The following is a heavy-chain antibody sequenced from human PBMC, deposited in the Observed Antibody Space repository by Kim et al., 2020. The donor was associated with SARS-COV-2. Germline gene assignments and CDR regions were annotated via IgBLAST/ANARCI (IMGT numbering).Heavy chain of an antibody. CDR1: GGSFSGYY. CDR2: INHSGST. CDR3: ARSDMVRGVGSSFDY. J-gene: IGHJ4*02. Sequence: SETLSLTCAVYGGSFSGYYWSWIRQPPGKGLEWIGEINHSGSTNYNPSLKSRVTIAVDTSKNQFSLKLSSVTAADTAVYYCARSDMVRGVGSSFDYWGQGTLVTVSS. V-gene: IGHV4-34*01. D-gene: IGHD3-10*01.